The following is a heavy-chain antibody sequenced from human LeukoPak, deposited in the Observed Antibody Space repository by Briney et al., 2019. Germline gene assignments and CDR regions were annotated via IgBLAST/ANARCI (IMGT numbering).Heavy chain of an antibody. CDR2: IKQDGSEK. CDR1: GFTPSKFW. Sequence: GGSLRLSRVTSGFTPSKFWLSWVRGAPGKGPGCVANIKQDGSEKHYVDAVMGRSTISRDNAKSSLYLQMSGLRAEDTAVYYWATNPPFYEVDFDYWGQGTLVTVSS. D-gene: IGHD2/OR15-2a*01. J-gene: IGHJ4*02. CDR3: ATNPPFYEVDFDY. V-gene: IGHV3-7*01.